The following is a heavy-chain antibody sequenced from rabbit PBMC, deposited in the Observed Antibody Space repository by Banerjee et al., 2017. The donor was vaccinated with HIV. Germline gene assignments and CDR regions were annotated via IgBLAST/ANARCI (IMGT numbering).Heavy chain of an antibody. CDR3: ARDIRNTAYADFGVGFNL. J-gene: IGHJ4*01. CDR2: IYAGSSGST. D-gene: IGHD6-1*01. V-gene: IGHV1S45*01. Sequence: QEQLVESGGGLVQPEGSLTLTCTVSGFSFSSSYWICWVRQAPGKGLEWIGCIYAGSSGSTYYASWAKGRFTISKTSSTTVTLQMTSLTTADTATYFCARDIRNTAYADFGVGFNLWGPGTLVTVS. CDR1: GFSFSSSYW.